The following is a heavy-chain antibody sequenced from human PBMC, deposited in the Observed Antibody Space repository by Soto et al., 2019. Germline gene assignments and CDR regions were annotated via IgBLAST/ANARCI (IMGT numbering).Heavy chain of an antibody. CDR3: ARVDSSGYYYYH. J-gene: IGHJ4*02. D-gene: IGHD3-22*01. V-gene: IGHV1-69*13. CDR2: IIPIFGTA. CDR1: GGTFSSYA. Sequence: SVKVSCKASGGTFSSYAISWVRQAPGQGLEWMGGIIPIFGTANYAQKFQGRVTITADESTSTAYMELNSLRSEDTAVYYCARVDSSGYYYYHWGQGTLVTVSS.